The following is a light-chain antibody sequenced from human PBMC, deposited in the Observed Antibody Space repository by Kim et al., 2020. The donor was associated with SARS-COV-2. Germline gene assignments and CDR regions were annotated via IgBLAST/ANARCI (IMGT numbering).Light chain of an antibody. CDR2: GAS. J-gene: IGKJ2*01. V-gene: IGKV1-39*01. Sequence: ASVGDRVTITGRSSQNIHTYLNWYQQKPGKAPELLIYGASSLQSGVPSRFSGSGSGTDFTLTINTLQPEDFATYYCQQSYTIPRVTFGQGTKLEI. CDR3: QQSYTIPRVT. CDR1: QNIHTY.